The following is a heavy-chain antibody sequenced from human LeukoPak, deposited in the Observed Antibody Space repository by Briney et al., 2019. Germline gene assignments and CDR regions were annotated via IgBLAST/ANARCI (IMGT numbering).Heavy chain of an antibody. J-gene: IGHJ4*02. V-gene: IGHV1-69*06. Sequence: SVKVSCKASGGTFSNYAVNWVRQAPGQGLEWMGGIIPIFDTANYAQKFQGRVTIIADKSTSTVYMELNSLKSEDTAEYYCARGWDYDSGGRPTAYVYWGQGTLVTVSS. CDR3: ARGWDYDSGGRPTAYVY. CDR1: GGTFSNYA. CDR2: IIPIFDTA. D-gene: IGHD3-22*01.